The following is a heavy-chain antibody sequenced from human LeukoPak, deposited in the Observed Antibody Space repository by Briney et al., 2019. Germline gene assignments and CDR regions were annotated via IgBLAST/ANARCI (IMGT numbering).Heavy chain of an antibody. Sequence: SETLSLTCTVSGGSISSYYWSWIRQPPGKGLEWIGYIYYSGSTNYNPSLKSRVPISVDTSKNQFSLKLSSVTAADTAVYYCARRGYSPRDAFDIWGQGTMVTVSS. J-gene: IGHJ3*02. CDR1: GGSISSYY. CDR2: IYYSGST. D-gene: IGHD5-18*01. CDR3: ARRGYSPRDAFDI. V-gene: IGHV4-59*08.